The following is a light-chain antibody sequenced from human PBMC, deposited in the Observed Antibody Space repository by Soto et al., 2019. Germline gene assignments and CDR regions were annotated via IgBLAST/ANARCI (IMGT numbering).Light chain of an antibody. CDR2: HVT. CDR1: SSDVGGYNF. CDR3: SSYAGSNTVYV. J-gene: IGLJ1*01. V-gene: IGLV2-8*01. Sequence: QSALTQPPSASGSPGQSVTISCTGTSSDVGGYNFVSWYQQHPGKAPKLIIYHVTKRPSGVPDRFSGSKSGNKASLTVSGLQAEDEADYYCSSYAGSNTVYVFGTGTQLTVL.